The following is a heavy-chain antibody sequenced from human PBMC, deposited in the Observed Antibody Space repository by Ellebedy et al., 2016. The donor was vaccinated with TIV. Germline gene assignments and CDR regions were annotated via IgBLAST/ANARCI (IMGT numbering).Heavy chain of an antibody. D-gene: IGHD2/OR15-2a*01. CDR3: TKVSGAVFSAGYYLDY. V-gene: IGHV3-23*01. CDR1: GFTFNRYA. CDR2: ISGSGVKT. Sequence: GESLKISCGASGFTFNRYAMTWVRQAPGKGLEWVSSISGSGVKTNYAYSVRGRFTISRDNSQNTLSLQMNSLRAEDTAVYFCTKVSGAVFSAGYYLDYWGQGTLATVSS. J-gene: IGHJ4*02.